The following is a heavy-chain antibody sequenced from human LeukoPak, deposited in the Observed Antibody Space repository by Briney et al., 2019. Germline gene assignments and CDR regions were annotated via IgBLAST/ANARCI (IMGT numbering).Heavy chain of an antibody. CDR1: GCSISTYY. J-gene: IGHJ4*02. CDR2: VYYSGNT. CDR3: ARVGRGHFDY. V-gene: IGHV4-59*01. Sequence: KPSESLSLSCAVSGCSISTYYWSWIRQPPGKGLEWIGYVYYSGNTNYNPSLKSRVTVSVDTSKNQFSLKLSSVTAADTAVYYCARVGRGHFDYWGQGTLVTVSS.